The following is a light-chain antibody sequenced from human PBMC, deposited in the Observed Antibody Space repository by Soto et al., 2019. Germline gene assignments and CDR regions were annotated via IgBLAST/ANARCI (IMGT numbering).Light chain of an antibody. CDR2: GAV. CDR1: QSVSNSY. Sequence: EIVLTQSPGTLSLSPGERATLSCRASQSVSNSYLAWYQQKPGQAPRLLIYGAVYRATGIPDRFSGSGSGTDFTLTISRLEPEDFVVYYCQQYGNSLWTFGQGTKVEIK. V-gene: IGKV3-20*01. CDR3: QQYGNSLWT. J-gene: IGKJ1*01.